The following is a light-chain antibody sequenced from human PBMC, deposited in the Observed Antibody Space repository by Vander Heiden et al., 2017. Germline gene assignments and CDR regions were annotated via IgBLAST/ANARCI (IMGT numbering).Light chain of an antibody. Sequence: HSALTQPASVSGSPGQPNTISCTGTSTDVGGYNYVSWYQQHPGKAPKLMIYDVSNRPSGVSDRFSGSKSGNTASLTISGLQAEDEADYYCSSYTSSSTLYVFGTGTKVTVL. CDR2: DVS. J-gene: IGLJ1*01. V-gene: IGLV2-14*01. CDR3: SSYTSSSTLYV. CDR1: STDVGGYNY.